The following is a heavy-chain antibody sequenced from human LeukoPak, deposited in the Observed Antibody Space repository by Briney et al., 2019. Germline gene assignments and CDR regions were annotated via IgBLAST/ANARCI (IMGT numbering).Heavy chain of an antibody. CDR3: AMGIAVAGTADHFDY. D-gene: IGHD6-19*01. V-gene: IGHV3-66*02. J-gene: IGHJ4*02. CDR2: IYSGGST. CDR1: GFTVSSNY. Sequence: GGSLRLSCAASGFTVSSNYMSWLRQAPGNGLEWVSVIYSGGSTYYADSVKGRFTISRDNSKNTLYLQMNSLRAEDTAVYYCAMGIAVAGTADHFDYWGQGTLVTVSS.